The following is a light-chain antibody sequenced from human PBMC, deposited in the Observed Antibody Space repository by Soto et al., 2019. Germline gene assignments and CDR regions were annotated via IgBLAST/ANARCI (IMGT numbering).Light chain of an antibody. CDR1: QTISSRY. J-gene: IGKJ1*01. V-gene: IGKV3-20*01. CDR3: QHSGNSHGT. CDR2: GAS. Sequence: VLAPSPGTLSLSPGERATLSCRASQTISSRYLTWYQQKPGQVPRLLIYGASSRATGIPDRFSGSGSGTDFTLTISRLEPEDVAVYYCQHSGNSHGTFGQGTKVDIK.